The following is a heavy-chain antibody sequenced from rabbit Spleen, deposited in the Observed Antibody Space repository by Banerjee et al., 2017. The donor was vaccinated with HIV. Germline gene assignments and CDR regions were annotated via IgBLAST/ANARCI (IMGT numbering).Heavy chain of an antibody. D-gene: IGHD1-1*01. CDR1: GFSLSSDYD. V-gene: IGHV1S40*01. CDR2: IYTGSYGST. Sequence: QSLEESGGDLVKPEGSLTLTCKASGFSLSSDYDMCWVRQAPGKGLEWIACIYTGSYGSTYYASWAKGRFTSSKTSSTTVTLQMTSLTAADTATYFCARNYVNAFDPWGQGTLVTVS. J-gene: IGHJ2*01. CDR3: ARNYVNAFDP.